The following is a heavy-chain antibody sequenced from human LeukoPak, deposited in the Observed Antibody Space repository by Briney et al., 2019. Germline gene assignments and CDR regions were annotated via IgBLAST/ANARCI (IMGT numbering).Heavy chain of an antibody. D-gene: IGHD5-24*01. CDR2: ISSSSSTI. CDR1: GFTFSSYS. J-gene: IGHJ6*03. V-gene: IGHV3-48*01. Sequence: GGSLRLSCAASGFTFSSYSMNWVRQAPAKGLEWVSYISSSSSTIYYADSVKGRFTISRDNAKNSLYLQMNSLRAEDTAVYYCARVSEMATPGVFYYYMDVWGKGSTVTVSS. CDR3: ARVSEMATPGVFYYYMDV.